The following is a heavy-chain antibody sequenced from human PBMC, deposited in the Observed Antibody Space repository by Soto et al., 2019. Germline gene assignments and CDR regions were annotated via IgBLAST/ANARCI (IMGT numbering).Heavy chain of an antibody. CDR2: IHHSGST. J-gene: IGHJ6*02. Sequence: QVQLQESGPGLVKPSETLSLTCSVSGGSITSHYCSWFRQLPGKGLEWIGYIHHSGSTSYNPSLKSRLTMSVDTSKTQFSLKVSSVTAADTALYFCARQGCGQLHGLVDVWGPGTTVTVS. V-gene: IGHV4-59*08. CDR1: GGSITSHY. D-gene: IGHD3-10*01. CDR3: ARQGCGQLHGLVDV.